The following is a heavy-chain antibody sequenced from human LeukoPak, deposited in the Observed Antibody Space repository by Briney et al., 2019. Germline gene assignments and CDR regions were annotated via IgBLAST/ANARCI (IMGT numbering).Heavy chain of an antibody. V-gene: IGHV3-74*01. J-gene: IGHJ4*02. CDR1: GFTFSSYW. CDR3: ARDSRLWFGEFPDY. D-gene: IGHD3-10*01. Sequence: GGSLRLSCTASGFTFSSYWMHWVRQAPGKGLVWVSRINSDGSSTSYADSVKGRFTISRDNAKNTLYLQMNSLRAEDTAVYYCARDSRLWFGEFPDYWGQGTLVTVSS. CDR2: INSDGSST.